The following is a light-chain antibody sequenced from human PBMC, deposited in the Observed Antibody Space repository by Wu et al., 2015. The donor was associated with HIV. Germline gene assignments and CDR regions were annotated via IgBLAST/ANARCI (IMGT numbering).Light chain of an antibody. Sequence: IQLTQSPSSLSASVGDRVTITCRASQGISSYLAWYQQKPGKAPKLLIYATSTLQSGVPSRFSGSGSGTDFTLTISCLQSEDFATYYCQQYYSYPPLTFGGGPRWRSN. CDR3: QQYYSYPPLT. CDR2: ATS. V-gene: IGKV1-9*01. CDR1: QGISSY. J-gene: IGKJ4*01.